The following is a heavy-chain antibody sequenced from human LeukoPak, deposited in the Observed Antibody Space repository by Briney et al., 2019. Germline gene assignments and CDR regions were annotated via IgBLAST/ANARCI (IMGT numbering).Heavy chain of an antibody. J-gene: IGHJ3*02. Sequence: PGGSLRLSCAASGFTFSSYWMHWVRQAPGKGLVWVSRINSDGSSTSYADSVKGRFTISRDNAKNSLYLQMNSLRAEDTAVYYCARERQWLVDYAFDIWGQGTMVTVSS. V-gene: IGHV3-74*01. CDR3: ARERQWLVDYAFDI. D-gene: IGHD6-19*01. CDR1: GFTFSSYW. CDR2: INSDGSST.